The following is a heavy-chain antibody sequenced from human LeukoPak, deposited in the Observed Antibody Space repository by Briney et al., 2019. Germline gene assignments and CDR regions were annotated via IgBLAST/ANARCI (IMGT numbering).Heavy chain of an antibody. CDR2: ISYDGSNK. D-gene: IGHD6-19*01. CDR1: GFTFSSYG. V-gene: IGHV3-30*03. CDR3: ARDSQWLAHFDY. Sequence: GGSLRLSCAASGFTFSSYGMHWVRQAPGKGLEWVAVISYDGSNKYYADSVKGRFTISRDNSKNTLYLRMNSLRAEDTAVYYCARDSQWLAHFDYWGQGTPVTVSS. J-gene: IGHJ4*02.